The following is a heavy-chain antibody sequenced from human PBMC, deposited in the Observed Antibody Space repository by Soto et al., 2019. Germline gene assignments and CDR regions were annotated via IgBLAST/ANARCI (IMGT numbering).Heavy chain of an antibody. J-gene: IGHJ6*02. CDR3: STAEDYSNYAYYYYGVDV. CDR2: IKSKIDGGKT. D-gene: IGHD4-4*01. V-gene: IGHV3-15*01. Sequence: PGGSLRLSCAASGFTFNNAWMSWVRQAPGKGLEWVGRIKSKIDGGKTEYAAPVKDRFTISRDDSKNTLYLQMNSLKTEDTGVYHCSTAEDYSNYAYYYYGVDVWGQGTTVTVSS. CDR1: GFTFNNAW.